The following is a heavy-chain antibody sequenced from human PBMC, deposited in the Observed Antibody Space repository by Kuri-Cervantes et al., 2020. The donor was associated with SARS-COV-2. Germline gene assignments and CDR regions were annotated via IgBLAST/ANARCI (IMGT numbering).Heavy chain of an antibody. V-gene: IGHV3-30*03. Sequence: GVSLRLSCAASGFTFSSYGMHWVRQAPGKGLEWVAVISYDGSNKYYADSVKGRFTISRDNSKNTLYLQMNSLRAEDTAVYYCARDELVDYWGQGTLVTVSS. J-gene: IGHJ4*02. CDR1: GFTFSSYG. CDR2: ISYDGSNK. CDR3: ARDELVDY.